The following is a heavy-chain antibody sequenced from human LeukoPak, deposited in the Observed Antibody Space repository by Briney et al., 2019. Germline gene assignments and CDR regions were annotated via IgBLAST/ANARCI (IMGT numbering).Heavy chain of an antibody. CDR1: GFTFSSYA. CDR2: ISYDGSSK. Sequence: GGSLRLSCAASGFTFSSYAIHWVRQAPGKGLEWVSVISYDGSSKYYTDSVKGRFTISRDNSKNTLYLQMNSLTAEDTAVYYCARDLREYCSGGSCYDFDYWGQGTLVTVSS. V-gene: IGHV3-30-3*01. CDR3: ARDLREYCSGGSCYDFDY. D-gene: IGHD2-15*01. J-gene: IGHJ4*02.